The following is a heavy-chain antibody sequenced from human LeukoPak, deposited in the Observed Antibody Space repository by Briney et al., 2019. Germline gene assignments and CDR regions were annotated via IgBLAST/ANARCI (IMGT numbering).Heavy chain of an antibody. Sequence: KPSETLSLTCTVSGASISTYYWSWIPQPAGKGLEWIGRIYTSGSTNHSPSLKSRVTMSLDTSKNQFSLKLSSVTAADTAVYYCARDRGDSSDWSAYYFDYWGQGTLVTVSS. J-gene: IGHJ4*02. V-gene: IGHV4-4*07. CDR3: ARDRGDSSDWSAYYFDY. CDR2: IYTSGST. D-gene: IGHD6-19*01. CDR1: GASISTYY.